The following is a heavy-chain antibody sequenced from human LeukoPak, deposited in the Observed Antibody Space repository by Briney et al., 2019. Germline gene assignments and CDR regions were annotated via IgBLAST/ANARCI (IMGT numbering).Heavy chain of an antibody. Sequence: SETLSLTCTVSGGSITSSSYFWGWIRQPPGKGLEWIGNIYYSGSTYYNPSLKSRVTISVDTSKNQFSLKLSSVTAADTAVYYCARCSIFDAFDIWGQGTMVTVSS. CDR1: GGSITSSSYF. CDR2: IYYSGST. V-gene: IGHV4-39*01. J-gene: IGHJ3*02. D-gene: IGHD3-3*01. CDR3: ARCSIFDAFDI.